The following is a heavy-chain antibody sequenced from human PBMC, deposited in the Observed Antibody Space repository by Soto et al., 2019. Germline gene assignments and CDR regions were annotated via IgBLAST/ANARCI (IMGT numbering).Heavy chain of an antibody. CDR2: VWYDGSNK. Sequence: QVQLVESGGGVVQPGRSLRLSCAASGFTFSSYGMHWVRQAPGKGLEWVAVVWYDGSNKYYADSVKGRFTISRDNSKNTLDLQMNSLRAEDTAVYYCARDPGPYYFEYWGQGTLVTVSS. CDR3: ARDPGPYYFEY. CDR1: GFTFSSYG. J-gene: IGHJ4*02. V-gene: IGHV3-33*01.